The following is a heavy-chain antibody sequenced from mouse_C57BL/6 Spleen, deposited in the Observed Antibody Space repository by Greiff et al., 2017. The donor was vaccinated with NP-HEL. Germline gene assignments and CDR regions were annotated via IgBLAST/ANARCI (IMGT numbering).Heavy chain of an antibody. CDR1: GYTFTSYW. J-gene: IGHJ4*01. V-gene: IGHV1-69*01. CDR2: IDPSDSYT. Sequence: QVQLQQPGAELVMPGASVKLSCKASGYTFTSYWMHWVKQRPGQGLEWIGEIDPSDSYTNYNQKFTGKSTLTVDKSSSTAYMQLSGLTSEDSAVYYCARKEPGAMDYWGQGTSVTVSS. D-gene: IGHD4-1*01. CDR3: ARKEPGAMDY.